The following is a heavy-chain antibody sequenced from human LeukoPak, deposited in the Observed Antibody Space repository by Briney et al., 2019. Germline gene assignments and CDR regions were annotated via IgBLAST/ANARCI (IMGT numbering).Heavy chain of an antibody. CDR1: GFTFSSYE. D-gene: IGHD2-2*01. CDR2: ISSSGSTI. V-gene: IGHV3-48*03. J-gene: IGHJ6*03. CDR3: AREAVVPAAVNQNYYYYMDV. Sequence: GGSLRLSCAASGFTFSSYEMNWVRQAPGKGLEWVSYISSSGSTIYYADSVKGRFTISRDNSKNTLYLQMNSLRAEDTAVYYCAREAVVPAAVNQNYYYYMDVWGKGTTVTISS.